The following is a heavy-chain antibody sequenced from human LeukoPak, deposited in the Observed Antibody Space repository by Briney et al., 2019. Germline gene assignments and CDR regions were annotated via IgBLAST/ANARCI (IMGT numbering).Heavy chain of an antibody. V-gene: IGHV4-34*01. CDR2: INHSGST. Sequence: PSDTLSLTCTVYSGSLSGFYWSWIRQPPGKGLEWIGEINHSGSTNYNPSLKSRVTISVDTSKNQFSLKLSSVTAADTAVYYCARHFEGNLAGINDYWGQGTLVTVSS. CDR3: ARHFEGNLAGINDY. CDR1: SGSLSGFY. D-gene: IGHD3-3*02. J-gene: IGHJ4*02.